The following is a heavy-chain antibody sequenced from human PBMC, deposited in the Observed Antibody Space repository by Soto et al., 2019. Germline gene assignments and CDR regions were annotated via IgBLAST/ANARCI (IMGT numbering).Heavy chain of an antibody. CDR3: ARSGQSPNYYYYGMDV. Sequence: SVKVSCKASGGTFSSYAISWVRQAPGQGLEWMGGIIPIFGTANYAQKFQGRVTITADESTSTAYMELSSLRSEDTAVYYCARSGQSPNYYYYGMDVWGQGTTVTVSS. CDR2: IIPIFGTA. J-gene: IGHJ6*02. CDR1: GGTFSSYA. V-gene: IGHV1-69*13. D-gene: IGHD5-12*01.